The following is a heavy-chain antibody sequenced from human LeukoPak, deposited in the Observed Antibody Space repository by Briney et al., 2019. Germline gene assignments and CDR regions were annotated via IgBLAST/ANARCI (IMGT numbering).Heavy chain of an antibody. CDR1: GGSINDYY. CDR2: ISNSGTT. V-gene: IGHV4-59*01. CDR3: ARVVRGAVTSNWFDP. D-gene: IGHD4-17*01. Sequence: SETPSLTCTVSGGSINDYYWTWIRQAPGKGLEWIGYISNSGTTDYNPSLKSRVTMSVDTSKTEFSLKLTSVTAADTAMYYCARVVRGAVTSNWFDPWGQGTLVTVSS. J-gene: IGHJ5*02.